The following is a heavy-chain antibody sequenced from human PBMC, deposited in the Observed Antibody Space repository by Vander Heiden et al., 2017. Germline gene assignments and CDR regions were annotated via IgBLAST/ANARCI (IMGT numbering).Heavy chain of an antibody. D-gene: IGHD2-2*02. CDR2: IIPIFGTA. V-gene: IGHV1-69*01. CDR1: GGTFSSYA. J-gene: IGHJ4*02. CDR3: ARDHVYGSSTRCYTGGY. Sequence: QVQLVQSGAEVKKPGSSVQVYCKASGGTFSSYAISWVRQAPGQGLEWMGGIIPIFGTANYAQKCHGRVTITADESTSTAYMEVSSLRSEETAVYYCARDHVYGSSTRCYTGGYWGQGTMVTVSS.